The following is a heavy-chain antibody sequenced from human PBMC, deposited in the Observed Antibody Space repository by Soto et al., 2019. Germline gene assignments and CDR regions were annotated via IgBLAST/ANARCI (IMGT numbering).Heavy chain of an antibody. CDR1: GFTFSSYA. Sequence: SLRLSCAASGFTFSSYAMHWVRQAPGKGLEWVAVISYDGSNKYYADSVKGRFTISRDNSKNTLYLQMNSLRAEDTAVYYCARAAVAGVNWGQGTLVTVSS. V-gene: IGHV3-30-3*01. J-gene: IGHJ4*02. D-gene: IGHD6-19*01. CDR3: ARAAVAGVN. CDR2: ISYDGSNK.